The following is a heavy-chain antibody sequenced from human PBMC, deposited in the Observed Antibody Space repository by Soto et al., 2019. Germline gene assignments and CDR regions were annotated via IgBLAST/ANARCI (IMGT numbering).Heavy chain of an antibody. CDR1: GFTFSSYS. D-gene: IGHD3-10*01. V-gene: IGHV3-21*01. CDR2: ISSSSSYI. J-gene: IGHJ6*02. Sequence: GGSLRLSCAASGFTFSSYSMNWVRQAPGKGLEWVSSISSSSSYIYYADSVKGRFTISRDNAKNSLYLQMNSLRAEDTAVYYCASGQEYYGSGNDYYYGMDVWGQGTTVTVSS. CDR3: ASGQEYYGSGNDYYYGMDV.